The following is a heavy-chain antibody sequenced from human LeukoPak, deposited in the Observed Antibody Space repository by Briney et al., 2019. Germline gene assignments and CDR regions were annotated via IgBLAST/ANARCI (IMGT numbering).Heavy chain of an antibody. CDR2: IYYSGST. V-gene: IGHV4-39*01. CDR1: TFSSYA. J-gene: IGHJ4*02. D-gene: IGHD7-27*01. CDR3: ARITGAHFDY. Sequence: TFSSYAMSWVRQAPGKGLEWIGSIYYSGSTYYNPSLKSRVTISVDTSKNQFSLKLSSVTAADTAVYYCARITGAHFDYWGQGTLVTVSS.